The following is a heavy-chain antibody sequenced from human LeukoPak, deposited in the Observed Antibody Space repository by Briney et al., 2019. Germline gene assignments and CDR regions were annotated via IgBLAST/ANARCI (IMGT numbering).Heavy chain of an antibody. Sequence: GGSLRLSCAASGFTFSNYAMSWVRQAPGKGLEWVSAISGSGGSTYYADSVKGRFPISRDDSKITLYLQMNSLRAEDTAVYYCAKDHVDWGSSFDSWGQGTLVTVSS. CDR3: AKDHVDWGSSFDS. V-gene: IGHV3-23*01. D-gene: IGHD3-16*01. J-gene: IGHJ4*02. CDR1: GFTFSNYA. CDR2: ISGSGGST.